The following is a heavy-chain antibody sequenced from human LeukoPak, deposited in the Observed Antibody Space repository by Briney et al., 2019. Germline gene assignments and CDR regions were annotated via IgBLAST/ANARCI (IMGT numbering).Heavy chain of an antibody. CDR3: AREAYGSGSHSYYYGMDV. J-gene: IGHJ6*02. CDR2: ISGSSDYI. D-gene: IGHD3-10*01. Sequence: GGSLRLSCAASGFTFSTYTMNWVRQAPGKGLEWVSSISGSSDYIFYADSVKGRFTISRDNAKNSLYLQMNSLRAEDTAVYYCAREAYGSGSHSYYYGMDVWGQGTTVTVSS. V-gene: IGHV3-21*01. CDR1: GFTFSTYT.